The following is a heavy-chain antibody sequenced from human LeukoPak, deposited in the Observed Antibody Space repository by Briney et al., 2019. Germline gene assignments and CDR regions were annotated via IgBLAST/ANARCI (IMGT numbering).Heavy chain of an antibody. CDR2: VYHSGST. CDR1: DYSISSHNY. J-gene: IGHJ4*02. D-gene: IGHD3-22*01. V-gene: IGHV4-38-2*01. CDR3: ARNDSSGYFDY. Sequence: SEPLSLTCAVSDYSISSHNYWGWIRQTPGNGLEWIGSVYHSGSTHYSPSLKSRDTISVDTSKKQFSLKLSSVTAADTAVYYCARNDSSGYFDYWGQGTLVTVSS.